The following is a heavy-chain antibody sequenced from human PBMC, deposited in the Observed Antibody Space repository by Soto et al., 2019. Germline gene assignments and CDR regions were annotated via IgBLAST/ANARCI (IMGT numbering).Heavy chain of an antibody. CDR1: GGSFSGYY. CDR3: ARQRRLYCSGGSCYTEFDP. Sequence: ETLSLTCAVYGGSFSGYYWSWIRQPPGKGLEWIGEINHSGSTNYNPSLKSRVTISVDTSKNQFSLKLSSVTAADTAVYYCARQRRLYCSGGSCYTEFDPWGQGTLVTVSS. D-gene: IGHD2-15*01. CDR2: INHSGST. V-gene: IGHV4-34*01. J-gene: IGHJ5*02.